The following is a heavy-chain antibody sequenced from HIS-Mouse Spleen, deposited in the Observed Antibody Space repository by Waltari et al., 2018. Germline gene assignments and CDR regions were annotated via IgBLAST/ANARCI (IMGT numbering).Heavy chain of an antibody. J-gene: IGHJ4*02. Sequence: QVQLQQWGAGLLKPSETLSLTCAVYGGSFSGYYWSWIRQPPGKGLEWIGEINHSGSTNYNPSLKSRVTISVDTSKNQFSLKLSSVTAADTAVYYCARGPCPPLGSTDVCESYFDYWGQGTLVTVSS. V-gene: IGHV4-34*01. CDR1: GGSFSGYY. D-gene: IGHD3-16*01. CDR3: ARGPCPPLGSTDVCESYFDY. CDR2: INHSGST.